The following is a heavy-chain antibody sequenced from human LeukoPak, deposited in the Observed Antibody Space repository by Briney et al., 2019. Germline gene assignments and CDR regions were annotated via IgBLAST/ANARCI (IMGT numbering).Heavy chain of an antibody. Sequence: GGSLRLSCAASGFTFSSYSMNWVRQAPGKGLEWVSSISSGSSYIYYADSVKGRFTISRDNAKNSLYLQMNTLRAEDTAVYYCARDWTTYSGSQYYFDFWGQGTLVTVSS. V-gene: IGHV3-21*01. J-gene: IGHJ4*02. CDR1: GFTFSSYS. CDR2: ISSGSSYI. D-gene: IGHD1-26*01. CDR3: ARDWTTYSGSQYYFDF.